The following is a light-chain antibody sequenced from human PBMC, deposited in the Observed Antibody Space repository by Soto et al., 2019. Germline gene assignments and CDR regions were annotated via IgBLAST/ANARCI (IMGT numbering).Light chain of an antibody. CDR2: DVS. V-gene: IGLV2-14*01. CDR1: SSDVGGYNY. J-gene: IGLJ2*01. Sequence: QSALTQPASVSGSPGQSITISCTGTSSDVGGYNYVSWFQQHPGKAPKLTIYDVSNRPSGVSSRFSGSKSGNTASLTISGLHAEDEADYYCSSYTSISTVVFGGGTKLTVL. CDR3: SSYTSISTVV.